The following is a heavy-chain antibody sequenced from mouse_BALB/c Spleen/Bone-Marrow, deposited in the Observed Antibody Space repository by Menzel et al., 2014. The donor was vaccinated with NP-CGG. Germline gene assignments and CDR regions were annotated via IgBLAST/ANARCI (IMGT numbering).Heavy chain of an antibody. CDR2: IDPANGNT. CDR3: ARSRDYGSSYYAMDY. D-gene: IGHD1-1*01. CDR1: GFNIKDTY. J-gene: IGHJ4*01. Sequence: EVQLQESGAELVKPGASVKLSCTASGFNIKDTYMHWVKQRPEQGLEWIGRIDPANGNTKYDPKFQGKATITADTSSNTAYLQLSNLTSEDTAVYYCARSRDYGSSYYAMDYWGQGTSVTVSS. V-gene: IGHV14-3*02.